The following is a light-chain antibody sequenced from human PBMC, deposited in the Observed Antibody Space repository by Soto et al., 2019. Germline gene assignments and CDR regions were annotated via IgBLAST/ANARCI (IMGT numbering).Light chain of an antibody. J-gene: IGKJ2*01. CDR3: QKYNSAPHT. V-gene: IGKV1-27*01. CDR2: AAS. CDR1: QGISNY. Sequence: DIQMTQSPSSLSASVGDRVTITCRASQGISNYLAWYQQKPGKVPKLLIYAASTLQSGVPSRFSGSGSGTDFTLTISRLQPEDVATYYCQKYNSAPHTFGQWTKLEIK.